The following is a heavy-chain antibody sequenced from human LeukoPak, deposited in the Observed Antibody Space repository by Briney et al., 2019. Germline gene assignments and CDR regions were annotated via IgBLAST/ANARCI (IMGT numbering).Heavy chain of an antibody. D-gene: IGHD1-1*01. CDR1: GYTFTDYA. CDR3: ARGNGPGAYLIDF. V-gene: IGHV1-3*01. Sequence: ASVKVSCKASGYTFTDYALHWVRQASGHRLEWMGMINVGSGDTKYSQKFQGRVPISRDTSANTAYMELSSLRSEDTAVYCCARGNGPGAYLIDFWGQGTLVTVSS. J-gene: IGHJ4*02. CDR2: INVGSGDT.